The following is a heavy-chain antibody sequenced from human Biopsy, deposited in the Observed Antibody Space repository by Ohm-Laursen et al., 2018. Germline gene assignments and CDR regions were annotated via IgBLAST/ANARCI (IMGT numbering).Heavy chain of an antibody. CDR3: ARDPLNGHKHFDY. J-gene: IGHJ4*02. CDR1: SYTFTDYN. D-gene: IGHD2-8*01. Sequence: GSSVKVSCKASSYTFTDYNIHWMRQAPGQGLEWLGYINCKTGATNYAQKFQGTVTMTRDTSISTAYLALGSLRSADTAIYYCARDPLNGHKHFDYWGQGSLVTASS. CDR2: INCKTGAT. V-gene: IGHV1-2*02.